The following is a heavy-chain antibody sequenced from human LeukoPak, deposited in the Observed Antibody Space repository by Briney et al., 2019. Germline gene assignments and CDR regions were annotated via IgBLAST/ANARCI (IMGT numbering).Heavy chain of an antibody. CDR1: GFTFSSYA. CDR2: ISGSGGST. D-gene: IGHD3-3*01. V-gene: IGHV3-23*01. Sequence: PGGSLRLSCAASGFTFSSYAMSWVRQAPGKGLEWVSAISGSGGSTYYADSVKGRSTISRDNSKNTLYLQMNSLRAEDTAVYYCAKGDLSESIRFLEWLPPAPILGHYYYGMDVWGQGTTVTVSS. J-gene: IGHJ6*02. CDR3: AKGDLSESIRFLEWLPPAPILGHYYYGMDV.